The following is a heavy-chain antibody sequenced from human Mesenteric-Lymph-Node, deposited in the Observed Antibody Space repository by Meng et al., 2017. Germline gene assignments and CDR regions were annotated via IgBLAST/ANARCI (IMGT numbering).Heavy chain of an antibody. Sequence: GESLKISCAASGFTFSNSVMHWVRQAPGKGLVWVSRISHDGKVTTSADSVKGRFTITRDNAKNTVYLQMNSLRAEDTAVYYCARDLDWLLYDYWGQGTLVTVSS. V-gene: IGHV3-74*01. J-gene: IGHJ4*02. CDR1: GFTFSNSV. D-gene: IGHD3-9*01. CDR2: ISHDGKVT. CDR3: ARDLDWLLYDY.